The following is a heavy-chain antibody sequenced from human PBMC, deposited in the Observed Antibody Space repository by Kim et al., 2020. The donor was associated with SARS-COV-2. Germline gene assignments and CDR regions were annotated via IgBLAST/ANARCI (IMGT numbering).Heavy chain of an antibody. D-gene: IGHD2-15*01. CDR3: ARVVVVAATQVGMDV. CDR1: GYTFTSYA. V-gene: IGHV1-3*01. Sequence: ASVKVSCKASGYTFTSYAMHWVRQAPGQRLEWMGWINAGNGNTKYSQKFQGRVTISRDTSASTAYMELSRLRSEDTAVYHCARVVVVAATQVGMDVWGQGTTVTVSS. CDR2: INAGNGNT. J-gene: IGHJ6*02.